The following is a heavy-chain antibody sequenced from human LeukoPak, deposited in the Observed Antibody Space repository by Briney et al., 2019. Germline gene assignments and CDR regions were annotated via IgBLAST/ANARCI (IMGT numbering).Heavy chain of an antibody. Sequence: GGSLRLSCAASGFTVSSNYMSRVRQAPEGGVEWVSVIYSGGTTYYEDSVKGRFTISRDNSKTTLHLQMNSLRAEDTAVYYCARDQYSYAHAADWGQGTLVTVSS. J-gene: IGHJ4*02. CDR3: ARDQYSYAHAAD. V-gene: IGHV3-66*01. CDR1: GFTVSSNY. D-gene: IGHD5-18*01. CDR2: IYSGGTT.